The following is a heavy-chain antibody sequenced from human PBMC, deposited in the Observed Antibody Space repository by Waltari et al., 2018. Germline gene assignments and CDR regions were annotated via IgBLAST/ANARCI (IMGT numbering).Heavy chain of an antibody. CDR3: ATGLGDSISASRPFEI. D-gene: IGHD3-3*02. Sequence: EVQLLESGAEVKKPGTTFKISCRLSGYTLSDYYIHWIQQAPGKGMKGLGLVDPDDGQTIYSEALQGRISMTADSSRKTVYMELTSLTSDDSAVYYCATGLGDSISASRPFEIWGQGTVITVSS. V-gene: IGHV1-69-2*01. J-gene: IGHJ3*02. CDR2: VDPDDGQT. CDR1: GYTLSDYY.